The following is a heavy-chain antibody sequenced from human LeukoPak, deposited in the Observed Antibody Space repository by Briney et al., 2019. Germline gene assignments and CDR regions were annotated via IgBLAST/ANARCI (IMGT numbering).Heavy chain of an antibody. CDR2: MNPNSGNT. CDR3: ARRDGGDWFDP. V-gene: IGHV1-8*03. D-gene: IGHD4-23*01. J-gene: IGHJ5*02. Sequence: GASVKVSCKASGYTFTSYGINWVRQATGHGLEWMGWMNPNSGNTGYAQKFQGRVTITRNTSISTAYMELSSLRSEDTAVYYCARRDGGDWFDPWGQGTLVTVSS. CDR1: GYTFTSYG.